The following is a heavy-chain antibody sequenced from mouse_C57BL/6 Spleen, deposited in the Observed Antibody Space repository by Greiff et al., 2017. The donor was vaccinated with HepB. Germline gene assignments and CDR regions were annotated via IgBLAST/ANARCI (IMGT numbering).Heavy chain of an antibody. V-gene: IGHV1-76*01. Sequence: QVQLQQSGAELVRPGASVKLSCKASGYTFTDYYINWVKQRPGQGLEWIARIYPGSGNTYYNEKFKGKATLTAEKSSSTAYMQLSSLTSEDSAVYFCARRGGYHWYFDVWGTGTTVTVSS. CDR2: IYPGSGNT. D-gene: IGHD2-2*01. CDR3: ARRGGYHWYFDV. J-gene: IGHJ1*03. CDR1: GYTFTDYY.